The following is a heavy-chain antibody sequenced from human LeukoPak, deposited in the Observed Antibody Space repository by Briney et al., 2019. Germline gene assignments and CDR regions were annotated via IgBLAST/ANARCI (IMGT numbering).Heavy chain of an antibody. CDR1: GGSISSSSYY. V-gene: IGHV4-39*01. CDR3: ARQAVLGATRWFDP. D-gene: IGHD1-26*01. Sequence: SETLSLTCTVSGGSISSSSYYWGWIRQPPGKGLEWIGSIYYSGSTYYNPSLKSRVTISVDTSKNQFSLKLSSVTAADTAAYYCARQAVLGATRWFDPWGQGTLVTVSS. J-gene: IGHJ5*02. CDR2: IYYSGST.